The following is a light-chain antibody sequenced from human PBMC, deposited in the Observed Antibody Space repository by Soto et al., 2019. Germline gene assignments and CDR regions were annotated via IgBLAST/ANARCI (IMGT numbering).Light chain of an antibody. V-gene: IGKV3-15*01. CDR2: GAS. J-gene: IGKJ4*01. CDR3: QQYNIWPLT. Sequence: EIVMTQSPDTLSVSAGERATLSCRAGQSVSSNLAWYQQKPGQAPRLLIYGASTRATGIPARFSGSGSGTEFTLTIDTLQSEDFAVYYCQQYNIWPLTFGGGTKVDIK. CDR1: QSVSSN.